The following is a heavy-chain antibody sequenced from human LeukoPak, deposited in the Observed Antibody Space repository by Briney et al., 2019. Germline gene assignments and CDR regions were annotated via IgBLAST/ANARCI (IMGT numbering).Heavy chain of an antibody. Sequence: GGSLRLSCAASGFIFSTYWMAWVRQAPGKGLEWVANIKEDGSDKNYVDSLKGRFTISRDNAKSSMWLQMNSLRAEDTAVYYCVRDWYDYGDSIAEYFQYWGQGTLVTVSS. V-gene: IGHV3-7*01. CDR3: VRDWYDYGDSIAEYFQY. D-gene: IGHD4-17*01. CDR1: GFIFSTYW. J-gene: IGHJ1*01. CDR2: IKEDGSDK.